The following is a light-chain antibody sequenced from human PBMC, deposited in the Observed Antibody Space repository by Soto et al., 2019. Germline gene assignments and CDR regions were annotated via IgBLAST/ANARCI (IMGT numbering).Light chain of an antibody. CDR3: QSYDSSLSVV. J-gene: IGLJ2*01. CDR1: SSNIGAGYD. V-gene: IGLV1-40*01. CDR2: GNS. Sequence: QSVLTQPPSVSGAPGQRVTISCTGSSSNIGAGYDVHWYQQLPGTAPKLLIYGNSNRPSGVPDRFSGSKSGTSASLAITGLQAEDGADCQSYDSSLSVVFGGGTKLTVL.